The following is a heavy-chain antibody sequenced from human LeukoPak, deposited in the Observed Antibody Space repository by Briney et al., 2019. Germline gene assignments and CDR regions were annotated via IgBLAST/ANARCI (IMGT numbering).Heavy chain of an antibody. D-gene: IGHD3-9*01. Sequence: PGGSLRLSCAASGFTFSSYAMHWVRQAPGKGLEYVSAISSNGGSTYYANSVKGRFTISRDNSKNTLYLQMGSLRAEDMAVYYCARGGIFWLNHFDYWGQGTLVTVSS. CDR2: ISSNGGST. CDR1: GFTFSSYA. V-gene: IGHV3-64*01. J-gene: IGHJ4*02. CDR3: ARGGIFWLNHFDY.